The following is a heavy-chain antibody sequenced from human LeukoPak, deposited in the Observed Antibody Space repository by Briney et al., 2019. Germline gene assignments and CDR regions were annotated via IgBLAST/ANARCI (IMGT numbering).Heavy chain of an antibody. D-gene: IGHD2-2*01. J-gene: IGHJ6*02. CDR1: GFSFSSYA. Sequence: GGSLRLSCAASGFSFSSYAMSWARQAPGKGLEWVSAISDSGGNTYYADSVKGRFTISRDNSKNTLYLQMNSLRAEDTAVYYCAKDLLSTYYYYYGMDVWGQGTTVTVSS. CDR2: ISDSGGNT. V-gene: IGHV3-23*01. CDR3: AKDLLSTYYYYYGMDV.